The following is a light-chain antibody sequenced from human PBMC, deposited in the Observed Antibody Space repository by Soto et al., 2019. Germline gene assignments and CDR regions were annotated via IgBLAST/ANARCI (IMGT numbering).Light chain of an antibody. Sequence: EIVLTQSPGTLSLSPGERATLSCRASQSVSSSYLAWYQQKPGQAPRLLIYGASSRATGIPDRFSGSGSGTDFTLTISRLEPEDFAVYYCQQYGSSPPRTFGQGNTVEIK. CDR1: QSVSSSY. V-gene: IGKV3-20*01. J-gene: IGKJ1*01. CDR2: GAS. CDR3: QQYGSSPPRT.